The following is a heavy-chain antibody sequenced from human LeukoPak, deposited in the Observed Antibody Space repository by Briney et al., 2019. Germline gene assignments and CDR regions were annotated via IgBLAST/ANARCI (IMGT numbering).Heavy chain of an antibody. CDR2: IYYSGRT. D-gene: IGHD5-12*01. Sequence: SWTLSLTCTVCVCSISNSSYYWSCLRQPPGEGREWLGYIYYSGRTNYNPSRKSRVTISVDTSKNQFSLKLSSVTAADTAVYYCARGGGYVLSWEFDYWGQGTLVTVSS. V-gene: IGHV4-61*01. CDR1: VCSISNSSYY. J-gene: IGHJ4*02. CDR3: ARGGGYVLSWEFDY.